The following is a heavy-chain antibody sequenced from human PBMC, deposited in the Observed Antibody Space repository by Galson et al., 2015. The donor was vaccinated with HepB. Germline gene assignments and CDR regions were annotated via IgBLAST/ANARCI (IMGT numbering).Heavy chain of an antibody. CDR1: GFPFRSYS. D-gene: IGHD2-21*01. Sequence: SLRLSCAASGFPFRSYSMNWVRQAPGKGLEWVSYISSSSSTIYYADSVKGRFTSSRDNAKNSLYLQMNSLRAEDTAVYYCASTSVIRDDYWGQGTLVTVSS. CDR2: ISSSSSTI. CDR3: ASTSVIRDDY. V-gene: IGHV3-48*04. J-gene: IGHJ4*02.